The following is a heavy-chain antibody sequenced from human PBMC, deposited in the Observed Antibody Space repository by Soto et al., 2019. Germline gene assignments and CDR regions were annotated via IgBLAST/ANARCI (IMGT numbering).Heavy chain of an antibody. CDR1: GFTFGDYA. J-gene: IGHJ6*02. D-gene: IGHD3-10*01. V-gene: IGHV3-49*03. Sequence: GGSLRLSCTASGFTFGDYAMSWFRQAPGKGLEWVGFIRSKAYGGTTEYAASVKGRFTISRDDSKSIAYLQMNSLKTEDTAVYYCTRDPAFGDIRGPYYYYYGMDVWGQGTTVTVSS. CDR3: TRDPAFGDIRGPYYYYYGMDV. CDR2: IRSKAYGGTT.